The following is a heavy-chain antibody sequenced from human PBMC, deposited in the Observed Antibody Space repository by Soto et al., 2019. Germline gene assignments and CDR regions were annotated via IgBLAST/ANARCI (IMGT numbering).Heavy chain of an antibody. CDR1: GGSISTINW. CDR3: ARVGPQTSFDY. CDR2: IYHSGST. V-gene: IGHV4-4*02. Sequence: SETLSLTCAVSGGSISTINWWTWVRQPPGKGLEWIGEIYHSGSTNYNPSLKSRVTMSVDKSKNQFSLKLTSVTAADTAVYYCARVGPQTSFDYWGQGTLVTVSS. J-gene: IGHJ4*02.